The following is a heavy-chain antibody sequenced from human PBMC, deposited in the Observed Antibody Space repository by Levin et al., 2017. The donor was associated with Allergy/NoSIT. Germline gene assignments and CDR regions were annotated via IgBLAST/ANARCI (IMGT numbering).Heavy chain of an antibody. CDR3: ARADSSGWKTMDLHKNYYDYGMDV. CDR1: GFTFSSYA. D-gene: IGHD6-19*01. CDR2: ISYDGSNK. V-gene: IGHV3-30-3*01. Sequence: GGSLRLSCAASGFTFSSYAMHWVRQAPGKGLEWVAVISYDGSNKYYADSVKGRFTISRDNSKNTLYLQMNSLRAEDTAVYYCARADSSGWKTMDLHKNYYDYGMDVWGQGTTVTVSS. J-gene: IGHJ6*02.